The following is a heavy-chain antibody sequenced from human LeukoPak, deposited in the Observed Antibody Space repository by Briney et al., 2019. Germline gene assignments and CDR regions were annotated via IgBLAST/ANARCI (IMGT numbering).Heavy chain of an antibody. D-gene: IGHD6-13*01. V-gene: IGHV3-7*03. CDR1: GFAFSSNW. CDR2: IKKDGSET. J-gene: IGHJ4*02. Sequence: GGSLRLSCAASGFAFSSNWMHWVRQAPGKGLEWVANIKKDGSETYYVDSVKGRFTISRDNAKNSLYLQMNSLRAEDTAIYYCARGRYSSTTYYFDSWGQGTLVTVSS. CDR3: ARGRYSSTTYYFDS.